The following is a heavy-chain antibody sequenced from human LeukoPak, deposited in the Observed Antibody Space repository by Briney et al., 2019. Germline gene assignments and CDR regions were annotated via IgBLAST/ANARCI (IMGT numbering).Heavy chain of an antibody. CDR2: MNPNSGNT. V-gene: IGHV1-8*02. CDR1: GYTFTSYG. Sequence: ASVKVSCKASGYTFTSYGISWVRQAPGQGLEWMGWMNPNSGNTGYAQKFQGRVTMTRNTSISTAYMELSSLRSEDTAVYYCAILGYCSSTSCRYRRPNFDYWGQGTLVTVSS. J-gene: IGHJ4*02. CDR3: AILGYCSSTSCRYRRPNFDY. D-gene: IGHD2-2*01.